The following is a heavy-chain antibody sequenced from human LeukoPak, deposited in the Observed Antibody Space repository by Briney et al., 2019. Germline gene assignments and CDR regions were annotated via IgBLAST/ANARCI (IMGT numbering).Heavy chain of an antibody. Sequence: GASVKVSCKASGYTFTSYAMHWVRQAPGQRLEWMGWINAGNGNTKYSQKFQGRVTITRDTSASTAYMELSSLRSEDTAVYYCARVPVIMVRAPWNDAFDIWGQGTMVTVSS. CDR1: GYTFTSYA. V-gene: IGHV1-3*01. CDR2: INAGNGNT. J-gene: IGHJ3*02. D-gene: IGHD3-10*01. CDR3: ARVPVIMVRAPWNDAFDI.